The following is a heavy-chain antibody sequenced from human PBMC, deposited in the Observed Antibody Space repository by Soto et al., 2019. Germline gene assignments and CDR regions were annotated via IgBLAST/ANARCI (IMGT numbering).Heavy chain of an antibody. CDR3: ARDHGSTSCYSDY. CDR2: ISYDGSNK. CDR1: GFTFSSYA. Sequence: QVQLVESGGGVVQPWRSLRLSCAASGFTFSSYAMHWVRQDPGTGLEWVAVISYDGSNKYYADSVKGRFTISRDNSKNTLYLQMNSLRAEDTAVYYCARDHGSTSCYSDYWGQGTLVTVSS. J-gene: IGHJ4*02. D-gene: IGHD2-2*01. V-gene: IGHV3-30-3*01.